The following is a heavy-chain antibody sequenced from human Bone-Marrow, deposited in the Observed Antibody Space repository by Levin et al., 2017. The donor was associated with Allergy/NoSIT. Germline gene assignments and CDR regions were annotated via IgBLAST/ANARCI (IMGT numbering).Heavy chain of an antibody. CDR3: ARGGSRSGTGWFDP. V-gene: IGHV1-18*01. Sequence: VASVKVSCRASGYTFTQYGITWVRQAPGQGLEWMGWISPNNGDTKIAQNLQGRVTMTTDTPTSTAYMELRSLGSDDTAVYYCARGGSRSGTGWFDPWGQGTLVTVSS. D-gene: IGHD2-2*01. CDR1: GYTFTQYG. J-gene: IGHJ5*02. CDR2: ISPNNGDT.